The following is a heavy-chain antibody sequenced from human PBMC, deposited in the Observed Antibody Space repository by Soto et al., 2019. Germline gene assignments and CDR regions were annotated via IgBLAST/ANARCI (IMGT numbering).Heavy chain of an antibody. Sequence: PGGSLRLSCAASGFTFSSYGMHWVRQAPGKGLEWVAVIWYDGSNKYYADSVKGRFTISRDNSKNTLYLQMNSLRAEDTAVYYCARAGGYCSSTSCYIGYYYYMDVWGKGTTVTVSS. CDR2: IWYDGSNK. CDR3: ARAGGYCSSTSCYIGYYYYMDV. V-gene: IGHV3-33*01. J-gene: IGHJ6*03. CDR1: GFTFSSYG. D-gene: IGHD2-2*02.